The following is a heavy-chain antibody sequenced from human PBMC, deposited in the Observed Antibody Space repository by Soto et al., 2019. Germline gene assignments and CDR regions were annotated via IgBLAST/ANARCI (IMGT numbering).Heavy chain of an antibody. CDR3: ARDPGSSWYFDY. Sequence: SETLSLTCTVSGGSISSYYWSWIRQPPGKGLEWIGYIYYSGSTNYNPSLKSRVTISVDTSKTQFSLKLSSVTAADTAVYYCARDPGSSWYFDYWGQGTLVTASS. CDR2: IYYSGST. J-gene: IGHJ4*02. CDR1: GGSISSYY. D-gene: IGHD6-13*01. V-gene: IGHV4-59*01.